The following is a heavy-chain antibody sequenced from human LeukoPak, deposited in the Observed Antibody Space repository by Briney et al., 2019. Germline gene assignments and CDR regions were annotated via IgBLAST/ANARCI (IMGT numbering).Heavy chain of an antibody. V-gene: IGHV4-39*07. CDR1: GGSISSSTYY. CDR3: ARDLWGSWFDP. Sequence: PSETLSLTCTVSGGSISSSTYYWVWIRQPPGKGLEWIGNIYYSGSTNYNPSLKSRVTISVDTSKNQFSLKLSSVTAADTAVYYCARDLWGSWFDPWGQGTLVTVSS. CDR2: IYYSGST. J-gene: IGHJ5*02. D-gene: IGHD3-16*01.